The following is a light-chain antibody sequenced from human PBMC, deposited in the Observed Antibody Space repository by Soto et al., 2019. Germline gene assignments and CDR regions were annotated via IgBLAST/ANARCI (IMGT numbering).Light chain of an antibody. CDR3: QQYGSAPMT. Sequence: EIVLTQSPGTLSLSPGERATLSCRASQSVSSSFLAWYQQKPGQAPRLLIYGGSSRATGIPDRFSGSGSGTDFTLTISRLEPEDFAVYYCQQYGSAPMTFGQGTKLDIK. CDR2: GGS. J-gene: IGKJ1*01. CDR1: QSVSSSF. V-gene: IGKV3-20*01.